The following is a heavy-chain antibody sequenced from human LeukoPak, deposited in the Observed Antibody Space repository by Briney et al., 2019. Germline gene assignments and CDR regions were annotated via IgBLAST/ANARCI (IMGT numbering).Heavy chain of an antibody. CDR1: GFTISNHW. CDR2: LSTDGRRT. V-gene: IGHV3-74*01. CDR3: VREVDVVPATMGAYYYYYMDV. J-gene: IGHJ6*03. Sequence: GGSLRLSCAASGFTISNHWMHWVRQAPGKGLVWVSRLSTDGRRTDYAASVKGRFAISRDNAKNTLFLQMNNLRPDDTAVYYCVREVDVVPATMGAYYYYYMDVWGKGTTVTVSS. D-gene: IGHD2-2*01.